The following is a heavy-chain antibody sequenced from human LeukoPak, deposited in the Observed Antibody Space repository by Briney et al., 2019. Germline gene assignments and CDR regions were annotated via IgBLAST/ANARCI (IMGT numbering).Heavy chain of an antibody. D-gene: IGHD6-13*01. CDR3: ARQLEGSYLDY. CDR1: GGSISSYY. Sequence: LETLSLTCTVSGGSISSYYWSWIRQPPGKGLEWIGYTYYSGSTNYNPSLKSRVTISVDTSKNQFSLKLSSVTAADTAVYYCARQLEGSYLDYWGQGTLVTVSS. V-gene: IGHV4-59*01. J-gene: IGHJ4*02. CDR2: TYYSGST.